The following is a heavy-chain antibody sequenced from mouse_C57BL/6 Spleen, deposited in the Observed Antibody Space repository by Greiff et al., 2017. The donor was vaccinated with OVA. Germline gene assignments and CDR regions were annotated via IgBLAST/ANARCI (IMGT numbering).Heavy chain of an antibody. D-gene: IGHD2-1*01. CDR2: IYPGSGST. J-gene: IGHJ1*03. V-gene: IGHV1-55*01. CDR1: GYTFTSYW. Sequence: QVQLQQPGAELVKPGASVKMSCTASGYTFTSYWITWVKQRPGQGLEWIGDIYPGSGSTNYTEKFKSKATLNVDTSSSTAYMQLSSLTSEDSAVYYCARCGNYLRNGYFDVWGTGTTVTVSS. CDR3: ARCGNYLRNGYFDV.